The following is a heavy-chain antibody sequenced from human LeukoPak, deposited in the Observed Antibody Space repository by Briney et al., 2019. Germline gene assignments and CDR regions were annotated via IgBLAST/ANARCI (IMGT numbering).Heavy chain of an antibody. Sequence: PSETLSLTCTVSGGSIGYYYWSWIRQPPGKGLEWIGYIYYSGSTNYNPSLKSRVTISVDTSKNQFSLKLNSVTAADTAVYYCARDGPRVGLDCGGDCYYWYFDIWGRGTLVTVSS. CDR2: IYYSGST. J-gene: IGHJ2*01. D-gene: IGHD2-21*02. CDR1: GGSIGYYY. CDR3: ARDGPRVGLDCGGDCYYWYFDI. V-gene: IGHV4-59*01.